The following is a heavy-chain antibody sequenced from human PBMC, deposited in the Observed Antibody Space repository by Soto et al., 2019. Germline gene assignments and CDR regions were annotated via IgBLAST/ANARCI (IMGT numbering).Heavy chain of an antibody. J-gene: IGHJ5*02. CDR2: INPSGGPT. V-gene: IGHV1-46*01. D-gene: IGHD2-2*01. CDR1: GYIFTTYN. CDR3: AFGRPTASSWLDP. Sequence: QEQLVQSGTEVKKPGASVRVSCKAFGYIFTTYNIHWLRQAPGQGLEWMGMINPSGGPTSYAEKFQGRVTMTSDTSTTTVYMELSSLTSEDTAVYYCAFGRPTASSWLDPWGQGTLVXVSS.